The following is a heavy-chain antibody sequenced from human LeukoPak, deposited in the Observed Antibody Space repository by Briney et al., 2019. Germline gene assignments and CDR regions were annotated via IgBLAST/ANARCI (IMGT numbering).Heavy chain of an antibody. CDR2: INLEGSST. J-gene: IGHJ3*02. V-gene: IGHV3-74*01. D-gene: IGHD4-23*01. CDR1: GFTFSSYW. CDR3: ARAHGGTGGLAFDI. Sequence: GGSLRLSCTISGFTFSSYWMHWVRQAPGKGLVWVSRINLEGSSTNYADSVKGRFTISRDNAKNSLYLQMNSLRAEDTAVYYCARAHGGTGGLAFDIWGQGTMVTVSS.